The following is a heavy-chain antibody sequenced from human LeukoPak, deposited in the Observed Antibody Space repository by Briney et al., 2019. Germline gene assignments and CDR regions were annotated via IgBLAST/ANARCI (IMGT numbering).Heavy chain of an antibody. D-gene: IGHD2-2*01. CDR2: IIISGART. Sequence: GGSLRLSCAASGFTFTGYAMSWVRQAPGKGLEWVSTIIISGARTYYADSVRGRFTISRDDPKNTLYLQMNTLRAEDTAIYYCATAISSSSKDDYWGQGTLVTVSS. V-gene: IGHV3-23*01. CDR1: GFTFTGYA. J-gene: IGHJ4*02. CDR3: ATAISSSSKDDY.